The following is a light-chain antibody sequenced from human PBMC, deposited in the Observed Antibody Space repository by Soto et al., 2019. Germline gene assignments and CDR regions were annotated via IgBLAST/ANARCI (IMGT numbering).Light chain of an antibody. Sequence: HSVLTQPASGAGAPRQAIPIFCTGNNSDVGGYNYVSWYQQHPGSAPKLMIYDVSGRPSGVSNRFSGSKSGNTASLTISGLQAEDEADYYCSSYTSSFKLAVFGSGTKVTVL. CDR1: NSDVGGYNY. CDR2: DVS. J-gene: IGLJ1*01. V-gene: IGLV2-14*03. CDR3: SSYTSSFKLAV.